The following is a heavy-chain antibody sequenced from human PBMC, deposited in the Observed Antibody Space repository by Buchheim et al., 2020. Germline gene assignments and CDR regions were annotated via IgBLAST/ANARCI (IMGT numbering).Heavy chain of an antibody. J-gene: IGHJ6*02. CDR3: ARAQTTVTTSGKSGYYYGMDV. V-gene: IGHV1-18*01. D-gene: IGHD4-11*01. Sequence: QVQLMQSGAEVKKPGASVKVSCKASGYTFTSYGISWVRQAPGQGLEWMGWISAYNGNTNYAQKLQGRVTMTTDTSTSTAYMELRSLRSDDTAVYYCARAQTTVTTSGKSGYYYGMDVWGQGTT. CDR1: GYTFTSYG. CDR2: ISAYNGNT.